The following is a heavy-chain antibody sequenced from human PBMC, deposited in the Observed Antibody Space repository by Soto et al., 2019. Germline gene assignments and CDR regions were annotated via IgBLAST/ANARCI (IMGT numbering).Heavy chain of an antibody. Sequence: GGSLRLSCTASGFTFGDYAMSWFRQAPGKGLEWVGFIRSKAYGGTTEYAASVKGRFTISRDDSKSIAYLQMNSLKTEDTAVYYCTRDWEQLGEGSDAFDIWGQGTMVTVSS. J-gene: IGHJ3*02. CDR3: TRDWEQLGEGSDAFDI. D-gene: IGHD6-6*01. CDR1: GFTFGDYA. CDR2: IRSKAYGGTT. V-gene: IGHV3-49*03.